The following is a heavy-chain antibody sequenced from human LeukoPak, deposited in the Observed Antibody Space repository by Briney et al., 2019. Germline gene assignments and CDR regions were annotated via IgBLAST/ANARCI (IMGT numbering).Heavy chain of an antibody. CDR2: INPSGGST. CDR1: GYTFTSYY. CDR3: ARDPFCSSTSCYLRPANWFDP. D-gene: IGHD2-2*01. V-gene: IGHV1-46*01. Sequence: GASVKVSCKASGYTFTSYYMHWVRQAPGQGLEWMGIINPSGGSTSYAQKFQGRVTMTRDTSTSTVYMELSSLRSEDTAVYYCARDPFCSSTSCYLRPANWFDPWGQGTLVIVSS. J-gene: IGHJ5*02.